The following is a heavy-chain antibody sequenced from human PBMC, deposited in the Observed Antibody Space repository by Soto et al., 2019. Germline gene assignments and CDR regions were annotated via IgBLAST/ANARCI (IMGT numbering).Heavy chain of an antibody. CDR3: AIGNPDWYFDL. Sequence: SETLSLTCAVSGYSISSGLYWGWIRQPPGKGLEWIGTIYRGGITYYNPSLKSRVTISIDTSKNHFSLRLSSVTATDTAVYFCAIGNPDWYFDLWGRGTLVTVSS. D-gene: IGHD1-1*01. J-gene: IGHJ2*01. V-gene: IGHV4-38-2*01. CDR2: IYRGGIT. CDR1: GYSISSGLY.